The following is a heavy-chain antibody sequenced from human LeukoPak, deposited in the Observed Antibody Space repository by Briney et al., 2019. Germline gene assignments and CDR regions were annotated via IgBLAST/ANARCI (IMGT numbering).Heavy chain of an antibody. Sequence: QPGGSLRLSCAASGFTFSSYNMNWVRQAPGKGLEWVSVIYSGGSTYYADSVKGRFTISRDNSKNTLYLQMNSLRAEDTAVYYCARDGERGYGSGSYFGYYYYGMDVWGQGTTVTVSS. CDR3: ARDGERGYGSGSYFGYYYYGMDV. D-gene: IGHD3-10*01. CDR1: GFTFSSYN. CDR2: IYSGGST. J-gene: IGHJ6*02. V-gene: IGHV3-66*01.